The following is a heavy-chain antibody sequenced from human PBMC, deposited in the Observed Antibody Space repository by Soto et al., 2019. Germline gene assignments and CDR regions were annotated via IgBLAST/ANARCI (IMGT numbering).Heavy chain of an antibody. CDR3: AREAMADYYFDY. D-gene: IGHD6-19*01. CDR2: IYHGGST. J-gene: IGHJ4*02. CDR1: GGSIGNSNW. Sequence: SVTWAVSGGSIGNSNWWSWVSQHPGQGLEWIGEIYHGGSTNYSPSLKSRVTISVDKSKNQFSLKLSSVTAADTALYYCAREAMADYYFDYWAQGPLVTVSS. V-gene: IGHV4-4*02.